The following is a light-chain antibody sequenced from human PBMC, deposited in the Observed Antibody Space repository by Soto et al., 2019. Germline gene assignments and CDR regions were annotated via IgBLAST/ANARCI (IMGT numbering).Light chain of an antibody. Sequence: QSALTQPASVSGSPGQSITISCTGTSTDVGAYNYVSWYQLHPGNAPKLMIYEVSNRPSGISNRFSASKSGNTASLTISGLQAEDEADYYCFSYTSSTAYVFGTGIKLTVL. CDR3: FSYTSSTAYV. CDR2: EVS. CDR1: STDVGAYNY. J-gene: IGLJ1*01. V-gene: IGLV2-14*01.